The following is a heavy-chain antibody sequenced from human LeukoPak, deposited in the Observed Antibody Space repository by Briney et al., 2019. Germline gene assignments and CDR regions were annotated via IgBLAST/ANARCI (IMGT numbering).Heavy chain of an antibody. CDR1: GFTFSSYW. J-gene: IGHJ4*02. CDR3: ASCLVDYGDNY. V-gene: IGHV3-7*01. Sequence: GGSLRLSCAASGFTFSSYWMSWVRQAPGKGLEWVANIKQDGSEKYYVDSVKGRFTISRDNAKNSLYLQMNSLRAEGTAVYYCASCLVDYGDNYWGQGTLVTVSS. D-gene: IGHD4-17*01. CDR2: IKQDGSEK.